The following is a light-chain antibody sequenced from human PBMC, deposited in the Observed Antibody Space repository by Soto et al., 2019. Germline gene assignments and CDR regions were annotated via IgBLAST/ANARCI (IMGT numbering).Light chain of an antibody. J-gene: IGLJ3*02. Sequence: QSVLTQPASVSGSPGQSITISCTGTSSDVGAYDFVSWYQQYPGKVPKLMIFDVRNRPSGVSNRFSGSKSGNTASLTISGLQADDEADYYCSSYTTIGTVVFGGGTKLTVL. CDR3: SSYTTIGTVV. CDR2: DVR. V-gene: IGLV2-14*01. CDR1: SSDVGAYDF.